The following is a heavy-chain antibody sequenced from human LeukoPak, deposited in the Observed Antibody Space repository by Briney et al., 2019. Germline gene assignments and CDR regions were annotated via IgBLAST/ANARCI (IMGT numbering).Heavy chain of an antibody. CDR2: FDPEDGET. D-gene: IGHD2-2*01. J-gene: IGHJ6*02. CDR3: ATGEYCSSTSCPFYYYGMDV. Sequence: GASVKVSCKVSGYTLTELSMHWVRQAPGKGLEWMGGFDPEDGETIYAQKFQGRVTMTEDTSTDTAYMGLSSLRSEDTAVYYCATGEYCSSTSCPFYYYGMDVWGQGTTVTVSS. V-gene: IGHV1-24*01. CDR1: GYTLTELS.